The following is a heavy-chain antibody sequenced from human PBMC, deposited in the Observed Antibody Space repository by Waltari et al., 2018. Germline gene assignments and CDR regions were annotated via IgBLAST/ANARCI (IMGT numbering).Heavy chain of an antibody. D-gene: IGHD4-17*01. CDR2: ISGSGGST. J-gene: IGHJ4*02. CDR3: AKAIGDYVGGPFDY. V-gene: IGHV3-23*01. CDR1: GFTFSSYA. Sequence: EVQLLESGGGLVQPGGSLRLSCAAPGFTFSSYAMSWVRQAPGKGLEWVSAISGSGGSTDYADSVKGRFTISRDNSKNTLYLQMNSLRAEDTAVYYCAKAIGDYVGGPFDYWGQGTLVTVSS.